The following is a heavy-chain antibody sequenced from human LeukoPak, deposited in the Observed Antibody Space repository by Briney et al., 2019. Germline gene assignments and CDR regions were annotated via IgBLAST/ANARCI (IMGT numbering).Heavy chain of an antibody. J-gene: IGHJ4*02. CDR1: GFTFSSYW. CDR3: ARDLGWPYYYDSSGYPDY. Sequence: PGGSLRLSCAASGFTFSSYWMNWARQAPGKGLEWVASINHNGNVNYYVDSVKGRFTISRDNAKNSLYLQMNSLRDEDTAVYYCARDLGWPYYYDSSGYPDYCGQGTLVTVSS. V-gene: IGHV3-7*01. D-gene: IGHD3-22*01. CDR2: INHNGNVN.